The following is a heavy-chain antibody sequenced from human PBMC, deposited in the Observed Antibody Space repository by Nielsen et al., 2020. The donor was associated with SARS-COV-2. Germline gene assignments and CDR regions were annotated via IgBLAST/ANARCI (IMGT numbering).Heavy chain of an antibody. Sequence: WVRQAPGQGLEWMGIINPSGGSTSYAQKFQGRVTMTRDTPTSTVYMELSSLRSEDTAVYYCARELTGIAAAGTYYYYYMDVWGKGTTVTVSS. J-gene: IGHJ6*03. D-gene: IGHD6-13*01. CDR3: ARELTGIAAAGTYYYYYMDV. CDR2: INPSGGST. V-gene: IGHV1-46*01.